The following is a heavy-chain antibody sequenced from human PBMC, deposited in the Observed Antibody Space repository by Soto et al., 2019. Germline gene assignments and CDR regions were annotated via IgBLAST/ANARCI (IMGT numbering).Heavy chain of an antibody. Sequence: SETLSLTCTVSGGSISTYCWSWIRQPPGKGLEWIGQIEHSGSTHSKPSPTSRDTISVDTSKSRCSLKLRSVTAADTAVYFCASLGRSRDAFDYWGQGTLVTVPS. CDR1: GGSISTYC. CDR3: ASLGRSRDAFDY. CDR2: IEHSGST. V-gene: IGHV4-59*12. D-gene: IGHD3-16*01. J-gene: IGHJ4*02.